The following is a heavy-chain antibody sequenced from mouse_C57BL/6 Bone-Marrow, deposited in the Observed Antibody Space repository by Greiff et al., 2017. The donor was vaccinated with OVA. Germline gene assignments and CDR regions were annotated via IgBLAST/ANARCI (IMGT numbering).Heavy chain of an antibody. Sequence: QVTLKESGPGILQPSQTLSLTCSFSGFSLSTFGIGVGWIRQPSGKGLEWLAHIWWDDDKYYNPALKSRLTISKDTSKNQVFLKIANVDTADTATYYCARPNYYGSSYGYFDYWGQGTTLTVSS. CDR3: ARPNYYGSSYGYFDY. J-gene: IGHJ2*01. CDR2: IWWDDDK. CDR1: GFSLSTFGIG. D-gene: IGHD1-1*01. V-gene: IGHV8-8*01.